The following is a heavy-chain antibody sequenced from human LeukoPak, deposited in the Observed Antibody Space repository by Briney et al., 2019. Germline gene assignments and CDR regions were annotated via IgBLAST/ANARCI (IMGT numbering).Heavy chain of an antibody. CDR3: ARVPSDH. V-gene: IGHV3-30*02. CDR1: GFTFSTYG. J-gene: IGHJ5*02. CDR2: IRYDGTNK. Sequence: GGSLRLSCAASGFTFSTYGMHWVRQAPGKGLEWVAFIRYDGTNKYFADSVEGRFTISRDNAKNSLYLQMNSLRAEDTAVYYCARVPSDHWGQGTLVTVSS.